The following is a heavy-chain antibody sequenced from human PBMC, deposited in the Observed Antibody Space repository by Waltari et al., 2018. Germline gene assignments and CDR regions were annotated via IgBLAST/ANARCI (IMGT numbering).Heavy chain of an antibody. V-gene: IGHV1-69*10. CDR1: GGTFSSYA. J-gene: IGHJ5*02. Sequence: QVQLVQSGAEVKKPGSSVKVSCKASGGTFSSYAISWVRQAPGQGLEWMGGIIPILGIANYAQKFQGRVTITADKSTSTAYMELSSLRSEDTAVYYCARDALYCSGGSCYSAWFDPWGQGTLVTVSS. D-gene: IGHD2-15*01. CDR3: ARDALYCSGGSCYSAWFDP. CDR2: IIPILGIA.